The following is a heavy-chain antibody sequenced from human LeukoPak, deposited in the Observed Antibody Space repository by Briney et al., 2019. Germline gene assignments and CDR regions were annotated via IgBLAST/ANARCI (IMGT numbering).Heavy chain of an antibody. D-gene: IGHD4-17*01. CDR2: IQTSGRV. CDR1: GGSVTSCPNY. J-gene: IGHJ4*02. CDR3: ARDRGNGDYGAYFES. Sequence: PSQTLSLTCSVSGGSVTSCPNYWNWIRRPPGKGLEWIGRIQTSGRVNYNPSLKSRVTVYLDTPKNLVSLQLTSVTAADTAVYYCARDRGNGDYGAYFESWGQGTQVTVSS. V-gene: IGHV4-61*02.